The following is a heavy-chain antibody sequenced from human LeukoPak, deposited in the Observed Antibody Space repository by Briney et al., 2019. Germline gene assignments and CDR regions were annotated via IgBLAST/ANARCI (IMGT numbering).Heavy chain of an antibody. CDR2: ISWNSGSA. J-gene: IGHJ4*02. V-gene: IGHV3-9*01. CDR1: GFTFDDYS. D-gene: IGHD3-22*01. Sequence: GRSLRLSCAASGFTFDDYSMHWVRQAPGKGLEWVSGISWNSGSAGYADSVKGRFTISRDSAKNSLYLQMNSLRTEDTALYYCAKDRTFSAYAALDYWGQGTLVTVSS. CDR3: AKDRTFSAYAALDY.